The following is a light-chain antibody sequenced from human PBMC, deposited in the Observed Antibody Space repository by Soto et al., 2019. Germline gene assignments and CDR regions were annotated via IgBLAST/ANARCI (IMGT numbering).Light chain of an antibody. CDR2: RAS. V-gene: IGKV3-20*01. J-gene: IGKJ5*01. CDR1: QSVASNY. CDR3: QQYAESPIT. Sequence: EIVLTQSPGTLSLSPGEGATLSCRASQSVASNYLAWFQKKPGQPPRLLISRASSRVTGIPDKFSGSGSRTDFTLTISRLEPEDFAVYFCQQYAESPITFGQGTRLEIK.